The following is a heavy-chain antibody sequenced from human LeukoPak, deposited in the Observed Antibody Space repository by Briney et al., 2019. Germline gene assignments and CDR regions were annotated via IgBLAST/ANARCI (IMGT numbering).Heavy chain of an antibody. J-gene: IGHJ4*02. CDR2: AFNGGST. CDR3: ASRPGDSTWYGVFDY. CDR1: GSSINSHY. D-gene: IGHD6-13*01. V-gene: IGHV4-59*11. Sequence: KASETLSLTCSVSGSSINSHYWSWIRQSPGKGLEWFGYAFNGGSTNSKPSLKSRVTMSLDTSTDQFSLRPSSVTAADTAIYYCASRPGDSTWYGVFDYWSQGTLVTVSS.